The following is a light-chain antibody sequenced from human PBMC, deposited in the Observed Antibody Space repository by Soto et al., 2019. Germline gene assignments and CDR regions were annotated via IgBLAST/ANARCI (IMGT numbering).Light chain of an antibody. J-gene: IGKJ1*01. Sequence: QITQAPSTLPASVRYSLTITCRASQTISRWLAWYQQKPGKAPKLLIYEASSLQSGVPSRFSGIRYGKEFTVSIRSLRPDDFSAFYCQHYYVYPWTFGQGTKVDIK. V-gene: IGKV1-5*03. CDR1: QTISRW. CDR2: EAS. CDR3: QHYYVYPWT.